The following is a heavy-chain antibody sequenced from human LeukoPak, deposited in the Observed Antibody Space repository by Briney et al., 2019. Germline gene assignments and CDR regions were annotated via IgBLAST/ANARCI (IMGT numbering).Heavy chain of an antibody. CDR3: AKDDCSSTSCSVSWFDP. CDR1: GFTFSSYV. D-gene: IGHD2-2*01. Sequence: PGGSLRLSCAASGFTFSSYVMSWVRQAPGKGLEWVSAISGSGGSTYYADSVKGRFTISRDNSKNTLYLQMNSLRAEDTAVYYCAKDDCSSTSCSVSWFDPWGQGTLVTVSS. V-gene: IGHV3-23*01. J-gene: IGHJ5*02. CDR2: ISGSGGST.